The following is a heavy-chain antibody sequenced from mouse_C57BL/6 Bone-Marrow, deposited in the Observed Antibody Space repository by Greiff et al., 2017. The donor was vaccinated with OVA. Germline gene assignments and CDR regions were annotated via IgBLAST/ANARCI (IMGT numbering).Heavy chain of an antibody. D-gene: IGHD1-1*01. CDR1: GYTFTSYW. CDR3: ARDPITTVVATSYFDY. V-gene: IGHV1-72*01. J-gene: IGHJ2*01. CDR2: IDPNSGGT. Sequence: VQLQQPGAELVKPGASVKLSCKASGYTFTSYWMHWVKQRPGRGLEWIGRIDPNSGGTKYNEKFKSKATLTVDKPSSTAYMQLSSLTSEDSAVYYCARDPITTVVATSYFDYWGQGTTLTVSS.